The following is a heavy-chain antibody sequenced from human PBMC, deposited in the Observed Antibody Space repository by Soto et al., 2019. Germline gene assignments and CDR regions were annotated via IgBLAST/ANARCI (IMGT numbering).Heavy chain of an antibody. Sequence: GGSLRLSCAASGFSLSSFAMHWVRQAPGKGLEWVATTSYDDLNTFYGESVRGRFSISRDTSKNTLFLQMDSLKTEDTAVYFCAKSSSGLRYYFDSRGRGTLVTVSS. CDR2: TSYDDLNT. J-gene: IGHJ4*02. CDR1: GFSLSSFA. CDR3: AKSSSGLRYYFDS. D-gene: IGHD3-9*01. V-gene: IGHV3-30-3*02.